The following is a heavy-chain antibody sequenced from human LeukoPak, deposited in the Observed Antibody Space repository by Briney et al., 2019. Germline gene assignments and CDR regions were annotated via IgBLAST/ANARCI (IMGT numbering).Heavy chain of an antibody. V-gene: IGHV1-8*01. CDR3: ARVVTYYDFWSGYSWFDP. J-gene: IGHJ5*02. CDR1: GYTFTSYD. CDR2: MNPNSGNT. Sequence: GASVKVSCKASGYTFTSYDINWVRQATGQGLEWMGWMNPNSGNTGYAQKFRGRVTMTRNTSISKAYMELSSLRSEDTAVYYCARVVTYYDFWSGYSWFDPWGQGTLVTVSS. D-gene: IGHD3-3*01.